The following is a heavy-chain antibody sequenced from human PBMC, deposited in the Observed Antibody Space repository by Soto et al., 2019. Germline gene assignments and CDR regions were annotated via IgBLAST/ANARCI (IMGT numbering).Heavy chain of an antibody. D-gene: IGHD1-26*01. Sequence: ASVKVSCKTSGYSFPGYYIHWVRQAPGQGLEWMGWINPKSGGTNSAQKFQGRVSMTRNSAISTIDMEVSRLTSDDTAVYYCARASAGGTSWFVFWGQGTLVTVSS. J-gene: IGHJ5*01. CDR1: GYSFPGYY. CDR3: ARASAGGTSWFVF. V-gene: IGHV1-2*02. CDR2: INPKSGGT.